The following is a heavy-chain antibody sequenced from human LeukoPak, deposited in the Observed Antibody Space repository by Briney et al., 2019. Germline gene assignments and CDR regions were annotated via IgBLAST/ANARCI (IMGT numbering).Heavy chain of an antibody. CDR2: VYYSGST. CDR3: AGGRVWLAFDS. Sequence: SETLSLTCTVSGGSISNYYWTWIRQPPGKGLEWIAYVYYSGSTNYNPSLKSRVSISVDTSKNQFSLKLSSVNAADPAVYYCAGGRVWLAFDSWGQGTLLTVSS. CDR1: GGSISNYY. D-gene: IGHD5-18*01. V-gene: IGHV4-59*01. J-gene: IGHJ4*02.